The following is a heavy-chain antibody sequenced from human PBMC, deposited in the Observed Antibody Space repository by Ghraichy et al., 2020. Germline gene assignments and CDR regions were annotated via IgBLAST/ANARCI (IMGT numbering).Heavy chain of an antibody. D-gene: IGHD2-2*01. Sequence: GGSLRLSCAASGFTFSSSGLHWVRQAPGKGLEWVTFLRYDGVTKYYADSVKGRFTISRDISKNTLYLQLNSLGPEDTAVYYCVTRAGVPGGSYYDYYYMDVWGKGTTVTVSS. J-gene: IGHJ6*03. CDR3: VTRAGVPGGSYYDYYYMDV. CDR2: LRYDGVTK. V-gene: IGHV3-30*02. CDR1: GFTFSSSG.